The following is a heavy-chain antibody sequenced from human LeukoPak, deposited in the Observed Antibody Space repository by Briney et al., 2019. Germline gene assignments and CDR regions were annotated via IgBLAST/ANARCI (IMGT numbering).Heavy chain of an antibody. CDR1: AYSISSGSY. Sequence: PSETLSLTCTVSAYSISSGSYWGWIRQPPGKGLEWIGSIYHSGSTYYNPSLKSRVTISVDTSKNQFSLKLSSVTAADTAVYYCAREPHWNCFDPWGQGTLVIVSS. CDR2: IYHSGST. J-gene: IGHJ5*02. CDR3: AREPHWNCFDP. V-gene: IGHV4-38-2*02.